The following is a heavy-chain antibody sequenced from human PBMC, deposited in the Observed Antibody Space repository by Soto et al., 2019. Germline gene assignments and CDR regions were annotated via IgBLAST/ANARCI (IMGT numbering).Heavy chain of an antibody. CDR2: ISYDGSNK. J-gene: IGHJ4*02. CDR3: AKARAPGGSLAYFDY. Sequence: GGSLRLSCAASGFTFSSYGMHWVRQAPGKGLEWVAVISYDGSNKYYAGSVKGRFTISRDNSKNTLYLQMNSLRAEDSAMFYCAKARAPGGSLAYFDYWGQGTLVTVSS. CDR1: GFTFSSYG. D-gene: IGHD3-10*01. V-gene: IGHV3-30*18.